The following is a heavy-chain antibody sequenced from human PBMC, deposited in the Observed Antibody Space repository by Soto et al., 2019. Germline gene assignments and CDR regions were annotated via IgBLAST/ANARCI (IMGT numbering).Heavy chain of an antibody. CDR3: ARVTGTSLWYYYYGMDV. V-gene: IGHV1-46*01. J-gene: IGHJ6*02. Sequence: GASVKVSCKASGYTFTSYYMHWVRQAPGQGLEWMGIINPSGGSTSYAQKFQGRVTMTRDTSTSTVYMELSSLRSEDTAVYYCARVTGTSLWYYYYGMDVWGQGTTVTVSS. CDR2: INPSGGST. CDR1: GYTFTSYY. D-gene: IGHD1-7*01.